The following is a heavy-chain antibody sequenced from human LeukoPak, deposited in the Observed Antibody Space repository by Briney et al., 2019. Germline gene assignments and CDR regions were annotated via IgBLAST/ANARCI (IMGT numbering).Heavy chain of an antibody. CDR3: ARDRSRLYGIAAAGFDY. CDR2: INPNSGGT. V-gene: IGHV1-2*02. D-gene: IGHD6-13*01. Sequence: GASVKVSCKASGYTFTGYYMHWVRQAPGQGLEWMGWINPNSGGTNYAQKFQGRVTMTRDTSISTAYMELSRLRSDDTAVYYCARDRSRLYGIAAAGFDYWGQGTLVTVSS. CDR1: GYTFTGYY. J-gene: IGHJ4*02.